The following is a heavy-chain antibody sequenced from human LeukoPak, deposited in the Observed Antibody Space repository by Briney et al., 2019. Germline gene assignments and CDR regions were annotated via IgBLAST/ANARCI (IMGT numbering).Heavy chain of an antibody. D-gene: IGHD1-1*01. V-gene: IGHV3-23*01. J-gene: IGHJ4*02. CDR3: AKVRSGSANWALRIFDN. CDR1: GFAFGSEA. CDR2: ISPGGGTT. Sequence: GGSLRLSCEVSGFAFGSEAMSWVRQSPARGLEWVASISPGGGTTYYADYVKDRFTIPRDNSNNMLYVQMNSLRAEDTAVYYCAKVRSGSANWALRIFDNWGQGTLVTVSS.